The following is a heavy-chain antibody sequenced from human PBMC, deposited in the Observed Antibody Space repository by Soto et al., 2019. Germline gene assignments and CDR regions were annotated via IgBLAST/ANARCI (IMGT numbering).Heavy chain of an antibody. CDR2: VIPIFGTT. V-gene: IGHV1-69*01. J-gene: IGHJ4*02. CDR3: ATTGDGYNFDF. Sequence: QMQLVQSGAEVKKPGSSVKVSCKSSGGTFSSYEVNWVRQAPGQGLEWVGGVIPIFGTTKYAPKFQGRIAISADQSTTMSYIELSSLRSEETAVYFCATTGDGYNFDFWGQGTPVTVSS. CDR1: GGTFSSYE. D-gene: IGHD5-12*01.